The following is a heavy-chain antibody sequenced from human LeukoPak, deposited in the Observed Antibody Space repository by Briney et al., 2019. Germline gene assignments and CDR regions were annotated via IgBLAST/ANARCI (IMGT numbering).Heavy chain of an antibody. CDR2: INPNSGGT. V-gene: IGHV1-2*02. CDR3: ARLSYGSGSYYHMFDY. CDR1: GYTFTGYY. Sequence: ASVKVSCKASGYTFTGYYMHWVRQTPGQGLEWMAWINPNSGGTNYAQKFQGRVTTTRDTSISTAYMELSRLRSDDTAVYYCARLSYGSGSYYHMFDYWGQGTLVTVSS. J-gene: IGHJ4*02. D-gene: IGHD3-10*01.